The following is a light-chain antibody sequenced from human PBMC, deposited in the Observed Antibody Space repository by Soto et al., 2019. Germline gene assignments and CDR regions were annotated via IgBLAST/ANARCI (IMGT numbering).Light chain of an antibody. Sequence: EIVLTQSPGTLSLSPGESATLSCSSSQSVSSSYLAWYQQKHGQAPRLIIYGASSRATGIPDRFSGSGSGTDFNLTISRLEPEDFAVYYCLQRSDWPITFGQGTRLEI. CDR3: LQRSDWPIT. V-gene: IGKV3D-20*02. J-gene: IGKJ5*01. CDR1: QSVSSSY. CDR2: GAS.